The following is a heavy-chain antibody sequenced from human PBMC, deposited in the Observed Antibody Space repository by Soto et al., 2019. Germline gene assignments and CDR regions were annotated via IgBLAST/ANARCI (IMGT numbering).Heavy chain of an antibody. Sequence: ASVKVSCKASGYTFTSYAMHWVRQAPGQRLEWMGWINAGNGNTKYSQKFQGRVTITRDTSASTAYMELSSLRSEDTAVYYCARDDCSSTSCYFGYWGQGTLVTVS. D-gene: IGHD2-2*01. CDR2: INAGNGNT. V-gene: IGHV1-3*01. CDR1: GYTFTSYA. CDR3: ARDDCSSTSCYFGY. J-gene: IGHJ4*02.